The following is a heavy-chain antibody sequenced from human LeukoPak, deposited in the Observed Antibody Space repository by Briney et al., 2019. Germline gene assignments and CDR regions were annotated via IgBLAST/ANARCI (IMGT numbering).Heavy chain of an antibody. D-gene: IGHD3-9*01. Sequence: SETLSLTCTVSGGSISSSSYYWGWIRQPPGKGLEWIGSIYYSGSTYYNPSLKSRVTTSVDTSKNQFSLKLSSVTAADTAVYYCARVTNYDILTGYYSYYFDYWGQGTLVTVSS. J-gene: IGHJ4*02. CDR2: IYYSGST. CDR3: ARVTNYDILTGYYSYYFDY. V-gene: IGHV4-39*07. CDR1: GGSISSSSYY.